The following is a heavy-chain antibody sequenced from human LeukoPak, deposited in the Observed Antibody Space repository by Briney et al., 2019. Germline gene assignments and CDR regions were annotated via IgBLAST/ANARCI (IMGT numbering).Heavy chain of an antibody. D-gene: IGHD3-22*01. J-gene: IGHJ4*02. CDR1: GFTFSNAW. Sequence: GGSLRLSCAASGFTFSNAWMNWVRQAPGKGLEWVANIKEDGSKKNYVDSVKGRFTIFRDNAKNSLYLQMNSLRAEDTAVYYCATPLDYYDSSGYHQGGDWGQGTLVTVSS. CDR2: IKEDGSKK. V-gene: IGHV3-7*03. CDR3: ATPLDYYDSSGYHQGGD.